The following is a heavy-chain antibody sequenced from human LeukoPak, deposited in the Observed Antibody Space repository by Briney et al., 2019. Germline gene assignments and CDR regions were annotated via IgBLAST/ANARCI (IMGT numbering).Heavy chain of an antibody. J-gene: IGHJ3*02. CDR2: ISSSGSTI. Sequence: GGSLRLSCAASGFTFSSYEMNWVRQAPGKGLEWVSYISSSGSTIYYADSVKGRFTISRDNAENSLYLQMNSLRAEDTAVYYCARVLLLNRAFDIWGQGTMVTVSS. CDR3: ARVLLLNRAFDI. V-gene: IGHV3-48*03. D-gene: IGHD1-26*01. CDR1: GFTFSSYE.